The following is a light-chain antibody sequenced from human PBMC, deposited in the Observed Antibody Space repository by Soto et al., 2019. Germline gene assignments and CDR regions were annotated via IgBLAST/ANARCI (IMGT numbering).Light chain of an antibody. CDR1: SSNIGSNT. J-gene: IGLJ1*01. CDR2: SNN. V-gene: IGLV1-44*01. CDR3: AAWDDSLSGLYV. Sequence: QAVVTQPPSASGTPGQRVTISCSGSSSNIGSNTVNWYQQLPGTAPKLLIYSNNQRPSGVPDRFSGSKSGTSASLAISGLRSEDEADYYCAAWDDSLSGLYVFGTGTKLTVL.